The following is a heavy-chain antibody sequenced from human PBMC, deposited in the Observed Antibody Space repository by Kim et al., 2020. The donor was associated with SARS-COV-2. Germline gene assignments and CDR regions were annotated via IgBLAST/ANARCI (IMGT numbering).Heavy chain of an antibody. CDR3: ARKRRWGCTSCYRDAFDI. Sequence: KSRVTISVDTSKNQFSLKLSSVTAADTAVYYCARKRRWGCTSCYRDAFDIWGQGTMVTVSS. J-gene: IGHJ3*02. V-gene: IGHV4-31*02. D-gene: IGHD2-2*01.